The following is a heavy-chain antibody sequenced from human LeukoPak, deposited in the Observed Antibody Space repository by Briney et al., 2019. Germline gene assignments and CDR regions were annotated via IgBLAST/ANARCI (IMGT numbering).Heavy chain of an antibody. D-gene: IGHD6-13*01. V-gene: IGHV4-59*08. J-gene: IGHJ2*01. CDR1: GGSISGYY. Sequence: SETLSLTCTVSGGSISGYYWSWIRQPPGKGLEWIGYIYYSGSTNYNPSLKSRVTISVDTSENQFSLKLSSVTAADTAVYFCARQASWLPYFDLWGRGTLVPVSS. CDR2: IYYSGST. CDR3: ARQASWLPYFDL.